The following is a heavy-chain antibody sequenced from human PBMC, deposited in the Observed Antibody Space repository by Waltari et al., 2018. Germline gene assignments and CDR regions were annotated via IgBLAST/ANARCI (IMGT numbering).Heavy chain of an antibody. CDR1: DDSINRANYY. CDR3: ARSLHVFRAAAGLFHY. J-gene: IGHJ4*02. Sequence: QLQLQESGPGLVKPSETLSLTCTVSDDSINRANYYWGWIRQPPGKGLEWIGSLYYTGATSLTPSLKRRVTISLDTDKNQFSLDLNSVTAADTAVYYCARSLHVFRAAAGLFHYWGQGALVIVSS. CDR2: LYYTGAT. V-gene: IGHV4-39*01. D-gene: IGHD6-13*01.